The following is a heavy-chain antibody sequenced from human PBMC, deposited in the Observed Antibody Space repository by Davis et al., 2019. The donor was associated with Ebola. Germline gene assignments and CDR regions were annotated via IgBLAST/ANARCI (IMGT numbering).Heavy chain of an antibody. V-gene: IGHV3-7*01. D-gene: IGHD3-3*01. CDR2: IKQDGSEK. CDR3: ARDGEDDFWGGWCYFDY. J-gene: IGHJ4*02. Sequence: GESLKISCAASGFTFSSYWMSWVRQAPGKGLEWVANIKQDGSEKYYVDSVKGRFTISRDNAKNSLYLQMNSLRAEDTAVYYCARDGEDDFWGGWCYFDYWGQGTLVTVSS. CDR1: GFTFSSYW.